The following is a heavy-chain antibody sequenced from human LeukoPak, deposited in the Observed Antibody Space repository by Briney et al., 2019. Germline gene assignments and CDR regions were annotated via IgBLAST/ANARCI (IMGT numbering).Heavy chain of an antibody. CDR1: GFTFSTYS. V-gene: IGHV3-21*01. D-gene: IGHD3-10*02. J-gene: IGHJ6*04. CDR3: AELGITMIGGV. Sequence: GGSLRLSCAASGFTFSTYSMNWFRQAPGKGLEWVSSISSSGTYIFYADSVKGRFTISRDNAKNSLYLQMNSLRAEDTAVYYCAELGITMIGGVWGKGTTVTISS. CDR2: ISSSGTYI.